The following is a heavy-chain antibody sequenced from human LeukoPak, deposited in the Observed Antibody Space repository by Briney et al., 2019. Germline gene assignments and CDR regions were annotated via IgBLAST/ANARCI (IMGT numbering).Heavy chain of an antibody. D-gene: IGHD3-10*01. V-gene: IGHV1-46*01. Sequence: ASVKVSCKAFGYTFTSYYMHWVRQAPGQGLEWMGIINPSGGSTSYAQKFQGRVTMTRDTSTSTVYMELSSLRSEDTAVYYCARDRVVRGVIKYWFDPWGQGTLVTVSS. CDR1: GYTFTSYY. J-gene: IGHJ5*02. CDR2: INPSGGST. CDR3: ARDRVVRGVIKYWFDP.